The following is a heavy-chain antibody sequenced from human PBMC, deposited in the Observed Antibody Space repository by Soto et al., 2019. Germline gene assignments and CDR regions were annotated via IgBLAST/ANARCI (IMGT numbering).Heavy chain of an antibody. J-gene: IGHJ3*02. V-gene: IGHV1-58*01. CDR3: AAAVPMIYNTAADAVDM. D-gene: IGHD1-1*01. Sequence: QMQLVQSGPEVKKPGTSVRVSCKASGFTFGNSAVHWVRQARGQRLEWMGWILVASGGTNYAENFEERVTIARDMSTSTAYMELSSLRSEDTAVYLCAAAVPMIYNTAADAVDMWGQGTLVNVSS. CDR1: GFTFGNSA. CDR2: ILVASGGT.